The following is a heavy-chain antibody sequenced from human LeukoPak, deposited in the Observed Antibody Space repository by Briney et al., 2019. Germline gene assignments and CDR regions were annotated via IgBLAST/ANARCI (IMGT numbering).Heavy chain of an antibody. CDR2: ITGSGDDT. CDR3: AKGESRPKYYFDY. CDR1: GFTFSSYA. J-gene: IGHJ4*02. V-gene: IGHV3-23*01. Sequence: GGSLRLSCAASGFTFSSYAMRWVRQAPGKGLEWVSSITGSGDDTFYADSVKGRFTISRDNSKNTLYLQMNSLRAEDTAVYYCAKGESRPKYYFDYWGQGTLVTVSS. D-gene: IGHD3-10*01.